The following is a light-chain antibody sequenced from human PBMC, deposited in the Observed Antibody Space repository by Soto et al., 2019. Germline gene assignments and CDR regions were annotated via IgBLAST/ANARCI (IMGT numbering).Light chain of an antibody. J-gene: IGLJ1*01. CDR3: AAWDDSLNGVYV. Sequence: QSVLTQPPSASGTPGQRITISCSGSSSNIGSNTVNWYQHLPGTAPRLLIYRNSQRPSGVPDRFSGSKSGTSASLAISGLQSEDEADYYCAAWDDSLNGVYVFGSGTKVTVL. CDR2: RNS. V-gene: IGLV1-44*01. CDR1: SSNIGSNT.